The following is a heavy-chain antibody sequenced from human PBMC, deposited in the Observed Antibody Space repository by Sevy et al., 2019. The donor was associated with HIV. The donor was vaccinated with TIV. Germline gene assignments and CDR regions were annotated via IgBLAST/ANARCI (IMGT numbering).Heavy chain of an antibody. CDR1: GGSISRNSYD. J-gene: IGHJ4*02. V-gene: IGHV4-39*01. CDR2: IFYSGNT. Sequence: SETLSLTCSVSGGSISRNSYDWGWIRQPPGKGLEWIGSIFYSGNTYYATSLRSRVTISVDTSKNQFSLNLSSVTDADTAVYYCARHGGLVDQGFDFWGQGTLVTVSS. D-gene: IGHD2-21*01. CDR3: ARHGGLVDQGFDF.